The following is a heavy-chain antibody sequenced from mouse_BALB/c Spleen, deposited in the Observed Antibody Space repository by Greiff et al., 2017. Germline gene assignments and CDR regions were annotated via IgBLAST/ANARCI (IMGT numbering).Heavy chain of an antibody. CDR3: ARGHGGNYLYYFDY. D-gene: IGHD2-1*01. CDR1: GFTFSSYA. Sequence: EVKVEESGGGLVKPGGSLKLSCAASGFTFSSYAMSWVRQTPEKRLEWVASISSGGSTYYPDSVKGRFTISRDNARNILYLQMSSLRSEDTAMYYCARGHGGNYLYYFDYWGQGTTLTVSS. J-gene: IGHJ2*01. CDR2: ISSGGST. V-gene: IGHV5-6-5*01.